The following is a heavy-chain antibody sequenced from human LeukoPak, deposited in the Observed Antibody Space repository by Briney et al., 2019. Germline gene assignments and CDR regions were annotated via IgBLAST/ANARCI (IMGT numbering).Heavy chain of an antibody. Sequence: GGSLRLTCTAFQFIFSNYEVNWFRQAPGKGLEWISHKPRIGDAIYYSDSVKGRFAVFKDPAKNSVYLQMNSLRDEDTAIYYCSSWLGDLLLSLWGQGTMVTVSS. J-gene: IGHJ3*01. CDR1: QFIFSNYE. CDR3: SSWLGDLLLSL. V-gene: IGHV3-48*03. CDR2: KPRIGDAI. D-gene: IGHD6-19*01.